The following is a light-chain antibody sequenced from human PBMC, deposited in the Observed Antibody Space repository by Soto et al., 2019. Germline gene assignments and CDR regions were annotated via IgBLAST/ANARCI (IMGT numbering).Light chain of an antibody. Sequence: QSALTQPASVSGSPGQSITISCTGTSSDVGSYNLVSWYQQHPGKAPKFMIYEGTKRPSGVSNRFSVSKSGDTASLTISGLQAEDEADYYCCSYAGSSTFVFGTGTKLTVL. CDR2: EGT. V-gene: IGLV2-23*01. CDR3: CSYAGSSTFV. CDR1: SSDVGSYNL. J-gene: IGLJ1*01.